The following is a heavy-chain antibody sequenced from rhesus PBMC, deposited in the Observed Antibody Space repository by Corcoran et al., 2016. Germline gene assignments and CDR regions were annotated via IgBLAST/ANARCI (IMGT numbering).Heavy chain of an antibody. J-gene: IGHJ4*01. CDR1: GGSISSSY. Sequence: QLQLQESGPGLVKPSETLSVTCAVSGGSISSSYWSWIRQAPGKGLDWIGYIDGSGRSTNYNPSIKSRVTLSVDTSKNQFSLKLSAVTAADTAVYYCVRDRDYGNSLDYWGQGVLVTVSS. CDR2: IDGSGRST. D-gene: IGHD4-35*01. CDR3: VRDRDYGNSLDY. V-gene: IGHV4-169*02.